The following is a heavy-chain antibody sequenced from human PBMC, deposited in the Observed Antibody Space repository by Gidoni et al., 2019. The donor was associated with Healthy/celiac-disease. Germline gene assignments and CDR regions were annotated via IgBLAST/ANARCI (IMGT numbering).Heavy chain of an antibody. CDR2: IKQDGSEK. J-gene: IGHJ4*02. CDR1: GFTFSSYW. D-gene: IGHD3-3*01. V-gene: IGHV3-7*01. Sequence: LVESGGGLVQPGGSLRLSCAASGFTFSSYWMSWVRQAPGKGLEWVANIKQDGSEKYYVDSVKGRFTISRDNAKNSLYLQMNSLRAEDTAVYYCVRKDLLRLFDYWGQGTLVTVSS. CDR3: VRKDLLRLFDY.